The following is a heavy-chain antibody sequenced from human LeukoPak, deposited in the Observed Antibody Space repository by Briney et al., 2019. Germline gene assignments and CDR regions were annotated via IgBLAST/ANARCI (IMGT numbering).Heavy chain of an antibody. CDR1: GGSISPYY. CDR3: ARIPTNAVPSAHNGFDI. CDR2: IYYSGST. J-gene: IGHJ3*02. Sequence: PSETLSLTCIVSGGSISPYYWSWIRQPPGKGLEWIANIYYSGSTYYNPSLKSRVTISVDTSKNQFSLRLNSVTAADTSIYYCARIPTNAVPSAHNGFDIWGQGTMLTVSS. D-gene: IGHD6-19*01. V-gene: IGHV4-59*04.